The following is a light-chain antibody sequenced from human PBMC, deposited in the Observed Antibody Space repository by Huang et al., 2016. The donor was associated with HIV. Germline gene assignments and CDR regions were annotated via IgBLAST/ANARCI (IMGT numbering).Light chain of an antibody. CDR3: QQSYSSLLS. V-gene: IGKV1-39*01. CDR1: QTINTY. CDR2: AAS. Sequence: DIQMTQSPSSLSASVGDRVIMTCQASQTINTYLNWYQQRPGKAPKLLIYAASSLQSGVPSRFSGSGSGTDFTLTISSLQPEDFATYYCQQSYSSLLSFGGGTKVAIK. J-gene: IGKJ4*01.